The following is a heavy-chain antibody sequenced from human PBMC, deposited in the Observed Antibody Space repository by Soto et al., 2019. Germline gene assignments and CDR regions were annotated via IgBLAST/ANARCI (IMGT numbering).Heavy chain of an antibody. J-gene: IGHJ4*02. V-gene: IGHV1-2*04. CDR1: GYTFTGYY. Sequence: ASVKVSCKASGYTFTGYYMHWVRQAPGQGLEWMGWINPNSGGTNYAQKVQGWVTMTRDKSISTAYMELSRLRSYETAVYYCAIAPSFNYVWGSYLWYWGQGTLVTVSS. CDR2: INPNSGGT. CDR3: AIAPSFNYVWGSYLWY. D-gene: IGHD3-16*02.